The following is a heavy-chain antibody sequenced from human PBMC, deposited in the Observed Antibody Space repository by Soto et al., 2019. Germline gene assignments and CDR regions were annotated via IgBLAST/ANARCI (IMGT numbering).Heavy chain of an antibody. CDR1: GGTFSSYA. V-gene: IGHV1-69*12. J-gene: IGHJ6*02. D-gene: IGHD5-18*01. CDR3: ATVDTAMVYYYYGMDV. CDR2: IIPIFGTA. Sequence: QVQLVQSGAEVKKPGSSVQVSCKASGGTFSSYAISWVRQAPGQGLEWMGGIIPIFGTANYAQKFQGRVTITADESTSTAYMELSSLRSEDTAVYYCATVDTAMVYYYYGMDVWGQGTTVTVSS.